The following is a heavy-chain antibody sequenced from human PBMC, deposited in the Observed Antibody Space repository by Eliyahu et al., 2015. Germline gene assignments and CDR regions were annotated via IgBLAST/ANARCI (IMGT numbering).Heavy chain of an antibody. Sequence: QVYHVQSGAEVKKPGATXKVSCKXSXYTFNSYAMHWVRQXPGQRLEWMGWINAGNGHTKYSQKLQGRVTITRDTSASTAYMELSSLRSEDTAVYYCARGLHTFYYYYMDVWGKGTTVTVSS. D-gene: IGHD5-24*01. CDR2: INAGNGHT. V-gene: IGHV1-3*01. CDR3: ARGLHTFYYYYMDV. J-gene: IGHJ6*03. CDR1: XYTFNSYA.